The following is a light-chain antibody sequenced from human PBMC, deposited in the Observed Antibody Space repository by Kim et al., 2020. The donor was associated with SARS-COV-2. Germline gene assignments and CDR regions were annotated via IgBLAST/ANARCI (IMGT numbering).Light chain of an antibody. CDR2: DVS. CDR1: SSDVGGYNS. Sequence: QSALTQPASVSGSPGQSITISCTGSSSDVGGYNSVSWYQQHPGKAPKLMIYDVSERPSGVSNRFSGSKSANTASLTISGLQAEDEADYYCSSYTSSSTMVFGTGTKVTVL. CDR3: SSYTSSSTMV. V-gene: IGLV2-14*03. J-gene: IGLJ1*01.